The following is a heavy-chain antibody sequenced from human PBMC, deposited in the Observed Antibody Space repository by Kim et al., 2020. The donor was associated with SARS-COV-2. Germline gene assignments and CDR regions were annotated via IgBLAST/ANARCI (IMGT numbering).Heavy chain of an antibody. Sequence: GGSLRLSCEASGFTFRNYGMHWVRQAPGKGLEWVSVIWYDGSHKYYGDSVKGRFTVSRDNSKNTLYLQMNNLRVEDTALYYCARGMPPYRAAAGDHWGQGTLVTVSS. J-gene: IGHJ4*02. CDR1: GFTFRNYG. CDR3: ARGMPPYRAAAGDH. D-gene: IGHD6-13*01. CDR2: IWYDGSHK. V-gene: IGHV3-33*01.